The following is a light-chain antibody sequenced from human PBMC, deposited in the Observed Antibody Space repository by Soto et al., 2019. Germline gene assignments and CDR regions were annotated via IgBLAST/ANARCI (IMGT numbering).Light chain of an antibody. Sequence: QSALAQPASVSGSPGQSITISCTGTSSDVGGYDFVSWYQQHPGKAPKLMISDVSNRPSGGSNRCSGSKSGNTASLTISGLQAEDEADYYCSSYTSSKTYFCGTGTKLNVL. CDR2: DVS. CDR3: SSYTSSKTYF. CDR1: SSDVGGYDF. J-gene: IGLJ1*01. V-gene: IGLV2-14*01.